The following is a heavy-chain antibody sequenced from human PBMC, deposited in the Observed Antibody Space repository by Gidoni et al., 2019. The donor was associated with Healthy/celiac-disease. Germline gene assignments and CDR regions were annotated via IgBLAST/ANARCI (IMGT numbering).Heavy chain of an antibody. V-gene: IGHV3-33*01. D-gene: IGHD6-6*01. CDR1: GFTFSTYG. CDR3: ARDKGLTSSSPTAFDY. CDR2: IWDDGSNK. J-gene: IGHJ4*02. Sequence: QVQLVESGGGVVQPGRSLSLSCAASGFTFSTYGMHWVRQAPGKGLEWVAVIWDDGSNKYYADSVKGRFTISRDNSKNTLYLQMNSLRAEDTAVYYCARDKGLTSSSPTAFDYWGQGTLVTVSS.